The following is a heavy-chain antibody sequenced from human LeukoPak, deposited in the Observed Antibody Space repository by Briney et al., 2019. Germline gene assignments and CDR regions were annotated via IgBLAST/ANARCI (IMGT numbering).Heavy chain of an antibody. Sequence: KYGESLKISCKGSGCSFTSYWIGWVRQMPGKGLKWMGIIYPGDSDTRYSPSFQGQVTISADKSISTAYLQWSSLKASDTAMYYCARVRYSSSWYYFDYWGQGTLVTVSS. CDR1: GCSFTSYW. V-gene: IGHV5-51*01. CDR2: IYPGDSDT. J-gene: IGHJ4*02. D-gene: IGHD6-13*01. CDR3: ARVRYSSSWYYFDY.